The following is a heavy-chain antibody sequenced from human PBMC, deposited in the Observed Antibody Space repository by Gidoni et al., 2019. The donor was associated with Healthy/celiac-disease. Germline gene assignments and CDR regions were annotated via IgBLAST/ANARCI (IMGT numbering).Heavy chain of an antibody. V-gene: IGHV3-23*01. CDR2: ISGSGGST. Sequence: EVQLLESGGGLVPPGGSLRLSCAASGFTFSSYAMSWVRQAPGKGLEWVSAISGSGGSTYYADSVKGRFTISRDNSKNTLYLQMNSLRAEDTAVYYCAKDSLDYGAFDYWGQGTLVTVSS. CDR1: GFTFSSYA. CDR3: AKDSLDYGAFDY. D-gene: IGHD4-17*01. J-gene: IGHJ4*02.